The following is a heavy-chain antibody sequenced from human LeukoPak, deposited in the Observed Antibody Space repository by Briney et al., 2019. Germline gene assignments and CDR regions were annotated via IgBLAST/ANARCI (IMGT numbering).Heavy chain of an antibody. CDR3: AGGSGYYSPDY. Sequence: ASVKVSCKASGYTFIGYYMHWVRQAPGQGLEWMGWIDPNSGDTNYAQKFQGRVTISTAYMELSRLRSDDTAIYYCAGGSGYYSPDYWGQGTLVTVSS. CDR1: GYTFIGYY. D-gene: IGHD3-22*01. J-gene: IGHJ4*02. V-gene: IGHV1-2*02. CDR2: IDPNSGDT.